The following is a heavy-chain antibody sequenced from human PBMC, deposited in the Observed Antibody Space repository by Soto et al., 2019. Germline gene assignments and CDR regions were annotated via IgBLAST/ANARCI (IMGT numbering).Heavy chain of an antibody. CDR2: IYYSGST. V-gene: IGHV4-59*01. D-gene: IGHD3-10*01. Sequence: SETLSLTCTFSGGSMSSYYWSWIRQPPGKGLEWIGYIYYSGSTIYNPSLKSRVTISVDTSKNQFSLKLSSVTAADTAVYYCARYGSGSSVWFDPWGQGTLVTVSS. J-gene: IGHJ5*02. CDR1: GGSMSSYY. CDR3: ARYGSGSSVWFDP.